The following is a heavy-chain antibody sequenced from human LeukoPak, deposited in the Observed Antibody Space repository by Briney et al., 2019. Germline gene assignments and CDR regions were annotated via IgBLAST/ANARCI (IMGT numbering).Heavy chain of an antibody. D-gene: IGHD6-13*01. CDR2: IYYIGST. V-gene: IGHV4-59*01. CDR1: GGSISSYY. CDR3: ARVEAAAGLFDY. J-gene: IGHJ4*02. Sequence: SETLSLTCTVSGGSISSYYWSWIRQPPGKGLEWIGYIYYIGSTNYNPSLKSRVTISVDTSKNQFSLKLSSVTAADTAVYYCARVEAAAGLFDYWGQGTLVTVSS.